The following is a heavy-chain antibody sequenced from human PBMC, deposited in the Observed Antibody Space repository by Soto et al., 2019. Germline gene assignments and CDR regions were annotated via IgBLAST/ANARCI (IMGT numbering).Heavy chain of an antibody. J-gene: IGHJ6*03. D-gene: IGHD6-6*01. V-gene: IGHV3-66*01. CDR2: IYSGGST. CDR3: AREIGRGAAQTNYMDV. Sequence: EVQLVESGGGLVQPGGSLRLSCAASGFTVSSNYMSWVRQAPGKGVEWVSVIYSGGSTFYADSVKGRFTISRDNSKNTVYLQMNSLSAEDAGVYYCAREIGRGAAQTNYMDVWGKGTTVTVS. CDR1: GFTVSSNY.